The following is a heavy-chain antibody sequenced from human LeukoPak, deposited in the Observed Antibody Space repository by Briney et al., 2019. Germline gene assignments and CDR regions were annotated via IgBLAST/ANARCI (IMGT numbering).Heavy chain of an antibody. CDR3: ARVKQQLVSPPRWYFDL. CDR2: IYYSGNT. Sequence: SETLSLTSTVSGGSISSSSYYWGWIRQPPGKGLEWIGTIYYSGNTYYNPSLKSRVTISVDTSKNQFSLKLSSVTAADTAVYYCARVKQQLVSPPRWYFDLWGRGTLVTVSS. V-gene: IGHV4-39*07. J-gene: IGHJ2*01. CDR1: GGSISSSSYY. D-gene: IGHD6-13*01.